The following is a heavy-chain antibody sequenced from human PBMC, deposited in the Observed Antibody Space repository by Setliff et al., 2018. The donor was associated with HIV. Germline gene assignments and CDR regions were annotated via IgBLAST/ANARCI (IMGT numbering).Heavy chain of an antibody. CDR1: GGSISSGSYY. D-gene: IGHD3-22*01. V-gene: IGHV4-61*02. J-gene: IGHJ3*02. Sequence: PSETLSLTCTVSGGSISSGSYYWNWIRQPAGEGLEWIGRIYVSGSTNYNPSLNSRVTMSLDTSKNQFSLKLSSVTAADTALYYCAREDYYDSSGYAFDIWGQGTMVTVSS. CDR3: AREDYYDSSGYAFDI. CDR2: IYVSGST.